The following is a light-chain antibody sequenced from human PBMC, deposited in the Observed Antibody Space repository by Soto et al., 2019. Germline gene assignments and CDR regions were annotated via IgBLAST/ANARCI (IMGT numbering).Light chain of an antibody. CDR1: TSNIGNNA. J-gene: IGLJ3*02. CDR3: AAWDDSLNGWV. V-gene: IGLV1-36*01. CDR2: YDD. Sequence: QAVVTQPPSVSEAPRQRVTISCSGSTSNIGNNAATWYQQLPGKAPKLLIYYDDLFPSGVSDRFSGSKSGTSAYLAISGLQSEYEGDYYCAAWDDSLNGWVFGGGTKLTVL.